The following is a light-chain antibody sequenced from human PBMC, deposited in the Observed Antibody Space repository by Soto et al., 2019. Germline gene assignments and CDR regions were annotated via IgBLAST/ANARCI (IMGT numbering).Light chain of an antibody. CDR3: QQYDSTPPT. V-gene: IGKV3-20*01. CDR2: GAS. J-gene: IGKJ1*01. CDR1: QSVNSND. Sequence: PGDRATVSCRASQSVNSNDLAWYQRKPGQAPRLLIYGASNRATDIPYRFSASGSGTDFTLTITRLEAEDFAVYYCQQYDSTPPTFGQGTKVEVK.